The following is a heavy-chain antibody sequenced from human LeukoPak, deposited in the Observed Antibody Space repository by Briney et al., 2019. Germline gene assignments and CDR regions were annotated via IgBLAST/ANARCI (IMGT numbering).Heavy chain of an antibody. D-gene: IGHD6-13*01. Sequence: ASVKVSCKASGYTFTGYYMHWVRQAPGQGLEWMGWINPNSGGTNYAQKFQGRVTMTRDTSISTAYMELSRLRSDDTAVYYCARDTGEGIAAYYFDYWGQGTLVTVSS. J-gene: IGHJ4*02. V-gene: IGHV1-2*02. CDR1: GYTFTGYY. CDR3: ARDTGEGIAAYYFDY. CDR2: INPNSGGT.